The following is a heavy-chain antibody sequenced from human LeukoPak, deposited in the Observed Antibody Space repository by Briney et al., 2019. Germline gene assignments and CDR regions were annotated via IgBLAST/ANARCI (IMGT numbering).Heavy chain of an antibody. V-gene: IGHV3-30*03. CDR1: GFTFNIYD. J-gene: IGHJ5*02. CDR2: ISNDGSNQ. Sequence: GGSLRLSCAASGFTFNIYDLHWVRQAPGKGLEWVARISNDGSNQEYSDSVKGRFTISRDNSENTLYLQMKSLRIEDTAVYFCARSEMFDDILTGYGGGLFDPWGQGSLVTVSS. CDR3: ARSEMFDDILTGYGGGLFDP. D-gene: IGHD3-9*01.